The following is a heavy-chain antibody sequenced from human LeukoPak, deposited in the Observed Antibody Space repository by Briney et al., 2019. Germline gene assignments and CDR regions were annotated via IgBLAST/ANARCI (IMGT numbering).Heavy chain of an antibody. CDR2: IGGDGIA. CDR1: GFTFSNYN. Sequence: GGSLRLSCAASGFTFSNYNMNWVRQAPGKGLEWISYIGGDGIAFYADSVKGRFTASKDDARKSMYLQMNSLRVEDTAVYYCAKDRANWAIDDWGQGTQVTVSS. J-gene: IGHJ4*02. D-gene: IGHD3-16*01. CDR3: AKDRANWAIDD. V-gene: IGHV3-48*04.